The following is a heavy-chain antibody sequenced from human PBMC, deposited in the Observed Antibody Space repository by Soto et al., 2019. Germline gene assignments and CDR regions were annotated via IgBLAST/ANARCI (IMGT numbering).Heavy chain of an antibody. Sequence: QVQLVQSGAEVKKPGASVKVSCKASGYTFTSYGISWVRQAPGQGLEWMGWISAYNGNTNYAPKLQGRVTMTTDTSTSTAYMGLRSLRSDDTAVYYCARAEVLGVAVAPGACMLDYWGQGTLVTVSS. CDR2: ISAYNGNT. V-gene: IGHV1-18*01. J-gene: IGHJ4*02. CDR3: ARAEVLGVAVAPGACMLDY. CDR1: GYTFTSYG. D-gene: IGHD6-19*01.